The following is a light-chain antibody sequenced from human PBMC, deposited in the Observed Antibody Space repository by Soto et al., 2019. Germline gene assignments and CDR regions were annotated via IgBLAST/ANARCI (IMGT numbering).Light chain of an antibody. V-gene: IGKV3-20*01. CDR2: GSS. CDR3: QQYGSSPRA. CDR1: QSVSATY. Sequence: EFVLTQSPGTLSLSPGEGATLSCRASQSVSATYIAWYQQKSGQAPRLILYGSSSRATGVPDRFSGSGSGTEFTLTIDRLEPEDVAAYYCQQYGSSPRAFGQGTKVDIK. J-gene: IGKJ1*01.